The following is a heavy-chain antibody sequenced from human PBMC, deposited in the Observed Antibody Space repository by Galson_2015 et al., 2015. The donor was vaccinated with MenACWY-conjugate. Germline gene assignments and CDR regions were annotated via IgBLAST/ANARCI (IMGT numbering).Heavy chain of an antibody. V-gene: IGHV5-51*01. CDR3: ARRWVDTSMVYTTLVYYFDY. J-gene: IGHJ4*02. Sequence: QSGAEVKKPGESLKISCKASGYSFTNYWIGWVRQMPGKGLEWMGIISPVDSHTTYSPSFQGQVTISVDRSISTAYLHWISLEASDTAMYYCARRWVDTSMVYTTLVYYFDYWGQGTLVTVSS. CDR1: GYSFTNYW. D-gene: IGHD5-18*01. CDR2: ISPVDSHT.